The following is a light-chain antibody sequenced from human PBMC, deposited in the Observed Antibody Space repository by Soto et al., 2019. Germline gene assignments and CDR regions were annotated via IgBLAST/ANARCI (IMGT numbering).Light chain of an antibody. Sequence: QSVLTQPPSVSGAPGQRVSISCTGSSTNIGAGYGVHWYQQRPGTAPKLLIVGNTIRPSGVPDRFSASTSGTTASLTISGLQAEDEAEYFCCSYAAGQTLVFGGGTKLTLL. V-gene: IGLV1-40*01. CDR1: STNIGAGYG. J-gene: IGLJ2*01. CDR3: CSYAAGQTLV. CDR2: GNT.